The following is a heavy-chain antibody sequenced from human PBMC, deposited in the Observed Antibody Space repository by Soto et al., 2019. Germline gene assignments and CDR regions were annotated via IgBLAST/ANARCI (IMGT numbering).Heavy chain of an antibody. CDR1: GGTFSSYA. CDR2: IIPIFGTA. V-gene: IGHV1-69*01. CDR3: ARALRGYSGYDPYFDY. J-gene: IGHJ4*02. Sequence: QVQLVQSGAEVKKPGSSVKVSCKASGGTFSSYAISWVRQAPGQGLEWMGGIIPIFGTANYAQKFQGRVTITADESTSTANMELSSLRSEDTAVYYCARALRGYSGYDPYFDYWGQGTLVTVSS. D-gene: IGHD5-12*01.